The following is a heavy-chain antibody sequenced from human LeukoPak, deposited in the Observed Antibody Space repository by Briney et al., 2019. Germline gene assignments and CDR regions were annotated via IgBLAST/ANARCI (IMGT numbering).Heavy chain of an antibody. J-gene: IGHJ4*02. D-gene: IGHD5-18*01. CDR1: GGSISSYY. CDR2: IYYSGST. CDR3: ARELAYGYMYFDY. V-gene: IGHV4-59*01. Sequence: SETLSLTCSVSGGSISSYYWSWIRQPPRKGLEWIGYIYYSGSTNYNPSLKSRVTISVDTSKNQFSLKLSSVTAADTAVYYCARELAYGYMYFDYWGQGTLVTVSS.